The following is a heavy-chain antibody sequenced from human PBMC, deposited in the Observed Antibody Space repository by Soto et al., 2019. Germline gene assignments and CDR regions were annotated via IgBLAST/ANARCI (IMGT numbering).Heavy chain of an antibody. CDR2: IDYSGCT. V-gene: IGHV4-61*01. D-gene: IGHD4-4*01. CDR3: ARVVPATITTFYGMDV. Sequence: SETLSLTSTLSGGSVSSDNYYWSWIRQPPGKGLEWIGHIDYSGCTNYYPSLKSRVTISVDTSKNQFSLKLSSVTAADTAIYFCARVVPATITTFYGMDVWGQGTTVTVSS. CDR1: GGSVSSDNYY. J-gene: IGHJ6*02.